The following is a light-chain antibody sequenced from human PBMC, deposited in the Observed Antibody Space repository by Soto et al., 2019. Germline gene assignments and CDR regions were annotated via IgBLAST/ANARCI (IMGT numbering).Light chain of an antibody. CDR3: QQRSRWPPT. J-gene: IGKJ1*01. V-gene: IGKV3D-11*02. CDR2: DAS. Sequence: EVVLTQSPATVSWSAGERATLSFRASQIIATYLAWYQQKPGRAPSLLIFDASNRATGIPARFSGSGPGTDFTLTISSLEPEDFATYYCQQRSRWPPTFGHGTKVDI. CDR1: QIIATY.